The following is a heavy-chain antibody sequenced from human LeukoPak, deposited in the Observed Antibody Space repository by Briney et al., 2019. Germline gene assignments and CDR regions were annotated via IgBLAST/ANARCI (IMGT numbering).Heavy chain of an antibody. CDR2: IRYDGSNE. CDR3: AKDRPRCSTTTCYSYFDY. V-gene: IGHV3-30*02. D-gene: IGHD2-2*01. Sequence: GGSLRLSCAASGFTFSSYGIHWVPQAPGKGLEWVAFIRYDGSNENYADSVKGRFTTSRDDSKNMVSLQMNSLRAEDTAVYYCAKDRPRCSTTTCYSYFDYWGQGTPVTVSS. CDR1: GFTFSSYG. J-gene: IGHJ4*02.